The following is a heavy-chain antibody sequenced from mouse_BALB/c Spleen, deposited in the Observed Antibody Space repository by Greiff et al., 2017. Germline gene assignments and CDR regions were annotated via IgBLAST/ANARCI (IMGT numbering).Heavy chain of an antibody. Sequence: EVKLVESGGGLVQPGGSLKLSCAASGFDFSRYWMSWVRQAPGKGLEWIGEINPDSSTINYTPSLKDKFIISRDNAKNTLYLQMSKVRSEDTALYYCAKGEYGEFAYWGQGTLVTVSA. J-gene: IGHJ3*01. CDR2: INPDSSTI. CDR3: AKGEYGEFAY. CDR1: GFDFSRYW. D-gene: IGHD2-13*01. V-gene: IGHV4-1*02.